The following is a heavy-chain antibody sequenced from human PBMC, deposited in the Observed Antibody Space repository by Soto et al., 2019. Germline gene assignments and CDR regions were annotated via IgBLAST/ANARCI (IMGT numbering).Heavy chain of an antibody. Sequence: QVQLVQSGAEVKKPGASVKVSCKASGYTFTSYDINWVRQATGQGLEWMGWMNPNSGNTGYAQKFHGRVTMTRNTSISTAYMELSSLRSEDTAVYYCARGAKEPLVPAAIKGYYYGMDVWGQGTTVTVSS. D-gene: IGHD2-2*02. CDR2: MNPNSGNT. CDR1: GYTFTSYD. V-gene: IGHV1-8*01. CDR3: ARGAKEPLVPAAIKGYYYGMDV. J-gene: IGHJ6*02.